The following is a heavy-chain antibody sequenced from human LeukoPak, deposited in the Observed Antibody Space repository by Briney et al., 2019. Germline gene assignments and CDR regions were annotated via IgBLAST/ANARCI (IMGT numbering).Heavy chain of an antibody. D-gene: IGHD2-15*01. CDR3: ARELGYCSGGSCYRPMR. CDR1: GFTFSSYW. CDR2: IKQDGSEK. V-gene: IGHV3-7*01. Sequence: GGSLRLSCAASGFTFSSYWMSWVRQAPGKGMEWVANIKQDGSEKYYVDSVKGRFTISRDNAKNSLYLQMNSLRAEDTAVYYCARELGYCSGGSCYRPMRWGQGTLVTVSS. J-gene: IGHJ4*02.